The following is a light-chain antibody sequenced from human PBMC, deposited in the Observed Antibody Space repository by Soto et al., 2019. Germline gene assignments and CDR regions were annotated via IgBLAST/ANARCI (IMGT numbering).Light chain of an antibody. CDR2: GSS. CDR3: HQFNKWPWT. Sequence: EIVMTQSPATLSVSPGERATLSCRASQSFSSNLAWYQQKPCQPPRLLIFGSSSRATGVPARFSGNGSGTDFTLTISGLQAEDFAVYYCHQFNKWPWTFGQGTKVEIK. V-gene: IGKV3-15*01. J-gene: IGKJ1*01. CDR1: QSFSSN.